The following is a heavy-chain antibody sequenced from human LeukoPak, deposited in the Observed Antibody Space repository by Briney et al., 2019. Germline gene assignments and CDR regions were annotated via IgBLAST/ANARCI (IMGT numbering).Heavy chain of an antibody. D-gene: IGHD5-18*01. Sequence: PSETLSLTCTVSGGSISSGGYYWSWIRQPPGKGLEWIGYIYHSGSTYYNPSLKSRVTISVGRSKNQFSLKLSSVTAADTAVYYCAREAGDSHSYGHFDYWGQGTLVTVSS. CDR2: IYHSGST. J-gene: IGHJ4*02. CDR1: GGSISSGGYY. V-gene: IGHV4-30-2*01. CDR3: AREAGDSHSYGHFDY.